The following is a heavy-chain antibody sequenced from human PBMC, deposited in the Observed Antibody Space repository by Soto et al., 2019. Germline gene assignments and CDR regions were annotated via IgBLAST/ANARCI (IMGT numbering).Heavy chain of an antibody. V-gene: IGHV3-11*01. D-gene: IGHD3-22*01. CDR3: AKDRDSSGYYYRNY. Sequence: GGSLRLSCAASGFSFSDYYMSWIRQAPGKGLEWVSYIDCSSNSIYYADSVKGRFTISRDNSKNTLYLQMNSLRAEDTAVYYCAKDRDSSGYYYRNYWGQGTPVTVSS. J-gene: IGHJ4*02. CDR2: IDCSSNSI. CDR1: GFSFSDYY.